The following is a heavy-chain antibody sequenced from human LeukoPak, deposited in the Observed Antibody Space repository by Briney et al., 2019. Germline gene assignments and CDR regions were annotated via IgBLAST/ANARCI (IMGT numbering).Heavy chain of an antibody. D-gene: IGHD5-18*01. CDR2: ISDDGSNK. CDR3: AKDADTATIIYWYFDL. Sequence: GGSLRLSCAASGFSFSTYNMNWVRQAPGKGLEWVAVISDDGSNKYYADSVKGRFTISRDNSKNTLYLQMNSLRLEDTALYYCAKDADTATIIYWYFDLWGRGTLVTVSS. J-gene: IGHJ2*01. V-gene: IGHV3-30*18. CDR1: GFSFSTYN.